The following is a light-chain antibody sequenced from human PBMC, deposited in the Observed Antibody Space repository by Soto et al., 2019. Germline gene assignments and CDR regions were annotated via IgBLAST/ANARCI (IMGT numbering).Light chain of an antibody. CDR1: SSNIASNT. J-gene: IGLJ2*01. CDR2: SNN. Sequence: QSVLTQPPSASGTPGQRVTISCSGSSSNIASNTVNWYQQLPGTAPKLLIYSNNQRPSGVPDRFSGSKSGTSASLAISGLQSEDEANYDCAAWDDSLNGVVFGGGTKLTVL. V-gene: IGLV1-44*01. CDR3: AAWDDSLNGVV.